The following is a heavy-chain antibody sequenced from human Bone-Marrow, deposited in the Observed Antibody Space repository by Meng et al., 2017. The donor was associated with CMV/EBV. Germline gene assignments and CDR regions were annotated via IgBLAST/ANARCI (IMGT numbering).Heavy chain of an antibody. Sequence: SETLSLTCAVYGGSFSGYYWSWIRQPPGKGLEWIGYIYYSGSTNYNPSLKSRVTISVDTSKNQFSLKLSSVTAADTAVYYCAGGYYPYYGMDVWGQGTTVTVSS. CDR1: GGSFSGYY. CDR2: IYYSGST. D-gene: IGHD3-22*01. CDR3: AGGYYPYYGMDV. V-gene: IGHV4-59*01. J-gene: IGHJ6*02.